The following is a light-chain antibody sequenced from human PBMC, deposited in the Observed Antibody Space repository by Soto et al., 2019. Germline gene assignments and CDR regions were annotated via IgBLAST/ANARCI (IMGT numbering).Light chain of an antibody. CDR3: AAWDDSLNGLV. CDR1: GSNIGSNS. J-gene: IGLJ2*01. CDR2: TNN. Sequence: QSVLTQPPSASGTPGQRVTISCSGSGSNIGSNSVYWYQQLPGAAPKLLIYTNNQRPSRVPDRFSGSKSGTSDSLAISGLQSEDEGDYSCAAWDDSLNGLVFGGGTKLTVL. V-gene: IGLV1-44*01.